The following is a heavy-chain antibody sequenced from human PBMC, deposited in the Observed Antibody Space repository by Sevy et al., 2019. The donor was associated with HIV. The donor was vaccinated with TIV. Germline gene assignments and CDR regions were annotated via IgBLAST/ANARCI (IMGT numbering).Heavy chain of an antibody. V-gene: IGHV3-30*18. CDR3: AKIRTGGGSYRFDAFDI. D-gene: IGHD1-26*01. J-gene: IGHJ3*02. CDR1: GFTFSSYG. Sequence: GGSLRLSCAASGFTFSSYGMHWVRQAPGKGLEWVAVISYDGSNKYYADSVKGRFTISRDTSKNTLYLQMNSLRAEDTAVYYCAKIRTGGGSYRFDAFDIWGQGTMVTVSS. CDR2: ISYDGSNK.